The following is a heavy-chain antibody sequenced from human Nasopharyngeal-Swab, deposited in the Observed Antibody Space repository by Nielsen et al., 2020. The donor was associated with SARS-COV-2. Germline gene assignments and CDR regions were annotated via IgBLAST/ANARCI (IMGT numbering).Heavy chain of an antibody. CDR2: ISGSGGST. D-gene: IGHD3-22*01. CDR3: AKEMGKNDYYDSSGYYYADAFDI. Sequence: GESLKISCAASGFTFSSYAMSWVRQAPGKGLEWVSAISGSGGSTYYADSVKGRFTISRDNSKNTLYLQMNSLRAEDTAVYYCAKEMGKNDYYDSSGYYYADAFDIWGQGTMVTVSS. CDR1: GFTFSSYA. V-gene: IGHV3-23*01. J-gene: IGHJ3*02.